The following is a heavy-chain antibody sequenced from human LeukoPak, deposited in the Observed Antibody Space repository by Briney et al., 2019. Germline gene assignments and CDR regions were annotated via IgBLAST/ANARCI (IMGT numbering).Heavy chain of an antibody. D-gene: IGHD3-22*01. V-gene: IGHV4-31*03. Sequence: PSETLSLTCTVSGGSISSGGYYWSWIRQHPRKGLEWIGYIYYSGSTYYNPSLKSRVTISVDTSKNQFSLKLSSVTAADTAVYYCARASPQPDSSGYYYPFDYWGQGTLVTVSS. CDR3: ARASPQPDSSGYYYPFDY. CDR1: GGSISSGGYY. J-gene: IGHJ4*02. CDR2: IYYSGST.